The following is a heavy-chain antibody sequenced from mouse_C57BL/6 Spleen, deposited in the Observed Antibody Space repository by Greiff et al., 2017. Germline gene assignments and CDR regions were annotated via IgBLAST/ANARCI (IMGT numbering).Heavy chain of an antibody. CDR3: ARSSYGNYGYFDV. CDR2: INPSSGYT. Sequence: VQLQESGAELAKPGASVKLSCKASGYTFTSYWMHWVKQRPGQGLEWIGYINPSSGYTKYNQKFKDKATLTADKSSSTAYMQLSSLTYEDSAVYYCARSSYGNYGYFDVWGTGTTVTVSS. J-gene: IGHJ1*03. CDR1: GYTFTSYW. D-gene: IGHD2-1*01. V-gene: IGHV1-7*01.